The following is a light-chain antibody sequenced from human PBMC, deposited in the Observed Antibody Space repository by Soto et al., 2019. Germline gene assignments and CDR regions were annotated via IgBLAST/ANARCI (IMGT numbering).Light chain of an antibody. CDR2: DAY. J-gene: IGKJ5*01. Sequence: EILLTQSPGTLSLSPGERATLSCRASQSISSNYVAWYQQKPGQAPRLLIYDAYNRATGIPPRFSGSGSGTDFTLTISSLEPEDSAVYYCQQRHMWPITFGQGTRLEIK. V-gene: IGKV3D-20*02. CDR3: QQRHMWPIT. CDR1: QSISSNY.